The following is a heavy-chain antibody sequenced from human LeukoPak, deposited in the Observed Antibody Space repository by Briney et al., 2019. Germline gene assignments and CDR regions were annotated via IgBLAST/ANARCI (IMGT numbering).Heavy chain of an antibody. CDR3: ARDHVVVPAAMAGGGWRSYYFDY. J-gene: IGHJ4*02. CDR1: GFTLSSYA. D-gene: IGHD2-2*01. CDR2: ISYDGSNK. Sequence: GRSLRLSCAASGFTLSSYAMHWVRQAPGKGLEWVAVISYDGSNKYYADSVKGRFTISRDNSKNTLYLQMNSLRAEDTAVYYCARDHVVVPAAMAGGGWRSYYFDYWGQGTLVTVSS. V-gene: IGHV3-30-3*01.